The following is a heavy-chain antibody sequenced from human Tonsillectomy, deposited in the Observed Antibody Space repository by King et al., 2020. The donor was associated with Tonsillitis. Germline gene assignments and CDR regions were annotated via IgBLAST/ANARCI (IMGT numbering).Heavy chain of an antibody. CDR2: ISHSGDT. CDR3: ARQVAHCGGDCHPKGPDAFDI. Sequence: LQLQESGPGRASPSEALSLTCSVSDGSISSRGYYWGWIRQPPGKGLEWIGSISHSGDTYYNPSLKSRVTISVDTSKNQFSLNVRSVTATDTAVYYCARQVAHCGGDCHPKGPDAFDIWGQGTMVTVSS. CDR1: DGSISSRGYY. J-gene: IGHJ3*02. D-gene: IGHD2-21*02. V-gene: IGHV4-39*01.